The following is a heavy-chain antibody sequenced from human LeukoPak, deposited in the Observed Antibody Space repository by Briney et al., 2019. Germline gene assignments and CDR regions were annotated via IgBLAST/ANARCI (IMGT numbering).Heavy chain of an antibody. Sequence: PGGSLRLSCAASGFTFSSYTMNWVRQAPGKGLEWVSLISSSSSYIYYADSVKGRFTISRDNSKNTLYLQMNSLRAGDTAVYYCAKGSKLVVITRDHYMAVWGKGTTVTISS. CDR3: AKGSKLVVITRDHYMAV. D-gene: IGHD3-22*01. V-gene: IGHV3-21*01. CDR2: ISSSSSYI. J-gene: IGHJ6*03. CDR1: GFTFSSYT.